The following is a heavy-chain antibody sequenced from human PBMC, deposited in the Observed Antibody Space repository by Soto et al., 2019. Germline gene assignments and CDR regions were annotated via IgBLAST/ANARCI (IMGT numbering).Heavy chain of an antibody. Sequence: RLSCAVSGFICSSYDMSWVRQAPGKGLEWVSTILVGGSPHYEDSVKGRFTISRDTSKNTVYLQMNSLTAGDTAVYYCAKATATSGGAFEIYGQGAMVTVSS. V-gene: IGHV3-23*01. CDR1: GFICSSYD. CDR2: ILVGGSP. J-gene: IGHJ3*02. CDR3: AKATATSGGAFEI. D-gene: IGHD1-1*01.